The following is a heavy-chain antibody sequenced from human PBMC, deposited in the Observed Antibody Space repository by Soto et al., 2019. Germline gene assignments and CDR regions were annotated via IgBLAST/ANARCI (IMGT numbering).Heavy chain of an antibody. Sequence: GGSLRLSCAASGFTFSSYWMYWVRQAPGKGLVWVSRTNSDGSDTSYADSVKGRFTISRDNAKNSLYLQMNSLRAEDTALYYCARDYGKLNPWGQGTLVTVSS. CDR3: ARDYGKLNP. V-gene: IGHV3-74*01. CDR2: TNSDGSDT. J-gene: IGHJ5*02. D-gene: IGHD2-15*01. CDR1: GFTFSSYW.